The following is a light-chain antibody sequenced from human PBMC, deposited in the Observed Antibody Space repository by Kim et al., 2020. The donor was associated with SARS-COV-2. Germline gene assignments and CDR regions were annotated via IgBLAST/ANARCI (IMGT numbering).Light chain of an antibody. CDR1: NIGSKS. CDR3: QVWDTISCNVV. J-gene: IGLJ2*01. V-gene: IGLV3-21*04. Sequence: SYELTQPPSVSEAPGKTASITCGGDNIGSKSVNWYQQRPGQAPVVVIYFDNDRPSGTPERFSGSNSGNTATLTISRVDAGDEAEYYCQVWDTISCNVVFG. CDR2: FDN.